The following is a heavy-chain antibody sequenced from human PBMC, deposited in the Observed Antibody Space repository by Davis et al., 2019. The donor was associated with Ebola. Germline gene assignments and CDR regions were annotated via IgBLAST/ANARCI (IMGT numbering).Heavy chain of an antibody. CDR2: ISAYNGNT. Sequence: AASVKVSCKASAYTFTSYGISWVRQAPGQGLEWMGWISAYNGNTNYAQKLQGRVTMTTDTSTSTAYMELRSLRSDDTAVYYCAKRAVAANNIYYPMDVWGQGTTVTVSS. D-gene: IGHD6-19*01. CDR1: AYTFTSYG. J-gene: IGHJ6*02. V-gene: IGHV1-18*01. CDR3: AKRAVAANNIYYPMDV.